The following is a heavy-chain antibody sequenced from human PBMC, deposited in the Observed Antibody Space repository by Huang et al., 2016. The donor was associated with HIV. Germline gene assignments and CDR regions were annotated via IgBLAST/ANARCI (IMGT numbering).Heavy chain of an antibody. CDR2: ISASGDTK. D-gene: IGHD1-26*01. J-gene: IGHJ4*02. CDR3: AKPYSGSSNQVLDY. V-gene: IGHV3-23*01. CDR1: GFTFNIYD. Sequence: EVRLLESGGRLVQSGESLRLYCAGFGFTFNIYDMIWVRQAPGKGLGGVAGISASGDTKNYPDSVKGRFTISRDNSRSILYLLMSSLGVEATAMYYCAKPYSGSSNQVLDYWGQGTMVTVSS.